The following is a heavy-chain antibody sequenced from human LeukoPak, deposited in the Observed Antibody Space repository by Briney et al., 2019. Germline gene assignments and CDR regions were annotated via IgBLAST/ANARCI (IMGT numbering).Heavy chain of an antibody. V-gene: IGHV3-30-3*01. CDR3: ARGSVVRGVIIWSAPDY. CDR2: ISYDGSNK. D-gene: IGHD3-10*01. CDR1: GFTFSSYA. Sequence: PGGSLRLSCAASGFTFSSYAMHWVRQAPGKGLEWVAVISYDGSNKYYADSVKGRFTISRDNSKNTLYLQMNSLRAEDTAVYYCARGSVVRGVIIWSAPDYWGQGTLVTVSS. J-gene: IGHJ4*02.